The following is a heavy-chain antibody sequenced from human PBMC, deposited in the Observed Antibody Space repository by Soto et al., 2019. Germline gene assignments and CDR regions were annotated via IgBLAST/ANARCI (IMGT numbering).Heavy chain of an antibody. J-gene: IGHJ4*02. D-gene: IGHD2-8*01. Sequence: RLSCAASGFTFSSYGMHWVRQAPGKGLEWVAVIWYDGSNKYYADSVKGRFTISRDNSKNTLYLQMNSLRAEDTAVYYCARSSDEGVYYFDYWGQGTLVTVSS. CDR2: IWYDGSNK. CDR3: ARSSDEGVYYFDY. V-gene: IGHV3-33*01. CDR1: GFTFSSYG.